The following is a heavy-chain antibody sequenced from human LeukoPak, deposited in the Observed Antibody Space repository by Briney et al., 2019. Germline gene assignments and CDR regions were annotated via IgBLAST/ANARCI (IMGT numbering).Heavy chain of an antibody. CDR3: ATLDSSGYDY. V-gene: IGHV4-34*01. Sequence: SETLSLTCAVYGGSFSGYYWSWIRQPPGKGLEWIGEINHSGSTNYNPSLKSRVTISVDTSKNQFSLKLSSVTAADTAVYYCATLDSSGYDYWGQGTLVTVSS. J-gene: IGHJ4*02. CDR2: INHSGST. CDR1: GGSFSGYY. D-gene: IGHD3-22*01.